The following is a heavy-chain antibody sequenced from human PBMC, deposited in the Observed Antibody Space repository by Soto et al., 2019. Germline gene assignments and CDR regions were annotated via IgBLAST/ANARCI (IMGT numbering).Heavy chain of an antibody. CDR2: ISSSSSTI. D-gene: IGHD3-10*01. Sequence: GGSLRLSCAASGFTFSSYSMNWVRQAPGKGLEWVSYISSSSSTIYYADSVKGRFTISRDNAKNSLYLQMNSLRAEDTAVYYWARDSVGSAIGELLYPPTNWFDPWGQGTLVTVSS. CDR3: ARDSVGSAIGELLYPPTNWFDP. CDR1: GFTFSSYS. J-gene: IGHJ5*02. V-gene: IGHV3-48*01.